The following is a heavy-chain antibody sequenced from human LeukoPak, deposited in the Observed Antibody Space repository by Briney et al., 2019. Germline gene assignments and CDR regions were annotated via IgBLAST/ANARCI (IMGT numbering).Heavy chain of an antibody. CDR2: VCGSGGST. J-gene: IGHJ4*02. CDR3: AKGSGGSCFSPLDY. Sequence: PGGSLRLSCAASGFTFSSYAISWVRQAPGKGLEWVSAVCGSGGSTYYADSVKGRFTISRDNSKNMLYLQMNSLRAEDTAVYYCAKGSGGSCFSPLDYWGRRTLVTVSS. CDR1: GFTFSSYA. V-gene: IGHV3-23*01. D-gene: IGHD2-15*01.